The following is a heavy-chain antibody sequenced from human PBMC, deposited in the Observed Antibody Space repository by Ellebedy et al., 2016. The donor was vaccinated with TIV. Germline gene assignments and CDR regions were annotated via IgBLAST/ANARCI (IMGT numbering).Heavy chain of an antibody. CDR1: GYTFTSYY. V-gene: IGHV1-46*01. CDR3: AREDLLPSSSSHHYGIDV. Sequence: AASVKVSCKTSGYTFTSYYIHWVRQAPGQGLEWMGVINPSGGTTNYAQKFQGRVTVTRDTSTSTVYMELRSLRSEDTAVYYCAREDLLPSSSSHHYGIDVWGQGTTVTVSS. J-gene: IGHJ6*02. D-gene: IGHD6-6*01. CDR2: INPSGGTT.